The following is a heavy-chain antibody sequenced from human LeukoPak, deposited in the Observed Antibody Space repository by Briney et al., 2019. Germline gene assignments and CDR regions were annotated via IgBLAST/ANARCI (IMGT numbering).Heavy chain of an antibody. D-gene: IGHD5-18*01. Sequence: PGGSLRLSCAASGFTFSDYYMSWIRQAPGKGLEWVSYISSSSSYTNYADSVKGRFTISRDNAKNPLYLQMNSLRAEDTAVYYCARSTAMVHYYYGMDVWGQGTTVTVSS. CDR1: GFTFSDYY. CDR2: ISSSSSYT. J-gene: IGHJ6*02. V-gene: IGHV3-11*03. CDR3: ARSTAMVHYYYGMDV.